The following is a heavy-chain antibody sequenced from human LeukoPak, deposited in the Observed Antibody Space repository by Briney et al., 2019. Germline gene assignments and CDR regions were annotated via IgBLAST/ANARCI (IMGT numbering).Heavy chain of an antibody. CDR3: VRGGTYWTVS. CDR1: GFVFSASY. J-gene: IGHJ5*01. Sequence: PGGSLRLSCAASGFVFSASYMGWVRKAPGKGLEWVATIKPDGSEKYHVDSVSGRFTISRDSTNDSLFLQMNSLRVDDTAVYYCVRGGTYWTVSWGQGTLVNVS. CDR2: IKPDGSEK. V-gene: IGHV3-7*01.